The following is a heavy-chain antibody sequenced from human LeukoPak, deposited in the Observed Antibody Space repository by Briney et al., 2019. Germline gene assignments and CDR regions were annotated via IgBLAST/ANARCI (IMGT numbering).Heavy chain of an antibody. D-gene: IGHD6-13*01. Sequence: PARSLRLSCAASGFTFSSCGMHWVRQAPGKGLEWVAVISYDGSNKYYADSVKGRFTISRDNSKNTLYLQMNSLRAEDTAVYYCARESYSSGWYPGASYYYYYYMDVWGKGTTVTVSS. J-gene: IGHJ6*03. CDR2: ISYDGSNK. V-gene: IGHV3-30*03. CDR3: ARESYSSGWYPGASYYYYYYMDV. CDR1: GFTFSSCG.